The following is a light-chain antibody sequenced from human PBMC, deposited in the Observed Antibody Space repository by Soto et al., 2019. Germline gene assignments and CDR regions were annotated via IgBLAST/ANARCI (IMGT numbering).Light chain of an antibody. Sequence: EIVLTQSPATLSLSPGERATLSCRASQSVSSYLTWYQQKPGHAPRLLIYDASNRATGIPARFGGSGSGTDITPAISRLEPEDFAVYYCQQRGNWPPWTFGQGTKVEIK. CDR2: DAS. V-gene: IGKV3-11*01. CDR1: QSVSSY. J-gene: IGKJ1*01. CDR3: QQRGNWPPWT.